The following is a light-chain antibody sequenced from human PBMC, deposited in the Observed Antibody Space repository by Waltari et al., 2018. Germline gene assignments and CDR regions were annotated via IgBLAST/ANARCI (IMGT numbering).Light chain of an antibody. Sequence: SYDLTPPLSVSVALGQTARISCGGNKIGGKNVHWYQQKAGQAPLLVIYRDKNRPSRIPERFSGSNSENTATLTISRAQAADEADYYCQVWDSGTAVFGGGTQLTVL. V-gene: IGLV3-9*01. CDR2: RDK. J-gene: IGLJ7*01. CDR1: KIGGKN. CDR3: QVWDSGTAV.